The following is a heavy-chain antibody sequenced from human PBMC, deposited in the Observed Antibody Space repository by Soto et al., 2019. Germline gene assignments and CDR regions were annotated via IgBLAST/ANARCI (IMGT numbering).Heavy chain of an antibody. D-gene: IGHD1-1*01. CDR1: GFSLTSYW. V-gene: IGHV5-51*01. J-gene: IGHJ4*02. CDR3: ARPGTTGTTYY. CDR2: IYPGDSDT. Sequence: RGSLKISCKGSGFSLTSYWIGWVRQMPGKGLEWLGIIYPGDSDTRYSPSFQGQVTISADKSISTAYLQWSSLKASDTAMYYCARPGTTGTTYYWGQGTLVTVSS.